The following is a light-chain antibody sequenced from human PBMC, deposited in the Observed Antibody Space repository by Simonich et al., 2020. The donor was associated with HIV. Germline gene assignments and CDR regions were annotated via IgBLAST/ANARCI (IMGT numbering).Light chain of an antibody. J-gene: IGLJ3*02. CDR1: ILAKKY. Sequence: SYELTQPSSVSVSPGQTARITCSGDILAKKYARWFQQKPGQAPVLVLYKDTERPSGIPERFSGSNSGTTVTLTISGAQVEDEADYYCYCAADNIGVFGGGTTLTVL. V-gene: IGLV3-27*01. CDR2: KDT. CDR3: YCAADNIGV.